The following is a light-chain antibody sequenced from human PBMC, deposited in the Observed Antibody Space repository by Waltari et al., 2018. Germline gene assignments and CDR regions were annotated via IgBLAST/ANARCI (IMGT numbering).Light chain of an antibody. CDR1: QSISSW. CDR3: QQANSFPWT. J-gene: IGKJ1*01. V-gene: IGKV1-5*03. Sequence: DIQMTQSPSTLSASVGDRVTITCRASQSISSWLAWNQQKPGKAPKLLIYKASRLESGVTSRFSGSGSGTDFTLTISSLQPEDFATYYCQQANSFPWTFGQGTKVEIK. CDR2: KAS.